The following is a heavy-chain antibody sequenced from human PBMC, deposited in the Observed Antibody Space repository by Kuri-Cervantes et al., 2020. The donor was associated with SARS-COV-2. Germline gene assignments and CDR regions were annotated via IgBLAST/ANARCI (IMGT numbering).Heavy chain of an antibody. Sequence: SVTVSCQASGGTFSSYAISWVRQAPGQGLEWMGGIIPIFGTANYAQKFQGRVTITTDESTSTAYMELSSLRSEDTAVYYCARERASGWAGDFDYWGQGTLVTVSS. D-gene: IGHD1-26*01. CDR3: ARERASGWAGDFDY. CDR1: GGTFSSYA. J-gene: IGHJ4*02. CDR2: IIPIFGTA. V-gene: IGHV1-69*05.